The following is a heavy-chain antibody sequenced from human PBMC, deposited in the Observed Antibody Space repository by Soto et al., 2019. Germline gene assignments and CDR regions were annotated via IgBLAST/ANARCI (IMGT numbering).Heavy chain of an antibody. CDR3: VRGPYYGLYYFDS. CDR1: GFTIGSYG. V-gene: IGHV3-33*01. CDR2: LWYDGDDK. Sequence: QVLLVESGGRVVQPGTSLRLSCAASGFTIGSYGMHWVRQAPGKGLEWVAGLWYDGDDKHYGDSVKGRLTISRDNSRNTLYLQMNSLRAEDTAVYYCVRGPYYGLYYFDSWGQGTLVTVSS. D-gene: IGHD3-10*01. J-gene: IGHJ4*02.